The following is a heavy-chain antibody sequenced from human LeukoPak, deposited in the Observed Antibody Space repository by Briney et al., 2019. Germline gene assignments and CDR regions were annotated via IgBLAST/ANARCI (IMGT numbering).Heavy chain of an antibody. CDR1: GFTFSSYS. CDR2: ISSSSSTI. CDR3: ARAPSYDILTGYPVDY. V-gene: IGHV3-48*01. D-gene: IGHD3-9*01. J-gene: IGHJ4*02. Sequence: GGSLRLSCAASGFTFSSYSVNWVRHAPGKGLERVSYISSSSSTIYYADSVKGRFTISRDNAKNSLYLQMNSLRAEDTAVYYCARAPSYDILTGYPVDYWGQGTLVTVSS.